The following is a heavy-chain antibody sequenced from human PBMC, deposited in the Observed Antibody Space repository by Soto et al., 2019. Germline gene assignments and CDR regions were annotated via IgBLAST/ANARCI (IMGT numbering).Heavy chain of an antibody. CDR1: GFTFSNYA. Sequence: EVQLLESGGGLVQPGGSLRLSCGVSGFTFSNYAMSWVRQAPGKGLEWDSAINIGGDSTYYADSVKGRFTISRDNSKNTLYLQMNSLRAKDTAVYYCAKLLVTQMPYYYYGLDVWGQGTTVTVSS. CDR2: INIGGDST. V-gene: IGHV3-23*01. CDR3: AKLLVTQMPYYYYGLDV. J-gene: IGHJ6*02. D-gene: IGHD2-21*02.